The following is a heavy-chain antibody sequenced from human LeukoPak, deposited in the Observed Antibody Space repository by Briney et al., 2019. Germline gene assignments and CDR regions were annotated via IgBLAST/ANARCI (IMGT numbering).Heavy chain of an antibody. D-gene: IGHD6-13*01. Sequence: KPSETLSLTCTVSGGSISSGSYYWSWIRQPAGKGLEWIGRIYTSGSTNYNPSLKSRVTISVDTSKNQFSLKLSSVTAADTAVYYCARARRINSRAAAGTDYYYYMDVWGKGTTVTVSS. CDR3: ARARRINSRAAAGTDYYYYMDV. CDR1: GGSISSGSYY. V-gene: IGHV4-61*02. J-gene: IGHJ6*03. CDR2: IYTSGST.